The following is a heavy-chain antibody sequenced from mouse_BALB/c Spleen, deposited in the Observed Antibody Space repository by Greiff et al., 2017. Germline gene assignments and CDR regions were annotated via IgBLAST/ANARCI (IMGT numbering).Heavy chain of an antibody. CDR2: IWGEGST. J-gene: IGHJ4*01. V-gene: IGHV2-6-7*01. CDR1: GFSLTGYG. Sequence: VQLQESGPGLVAPSQSLSITCTVSGFSLTGYGVNWVRQPPGKGLEWLGMIWGEGSTDYNSALKSRLSISKDNSKSQVFLKMNSLQTDDTARYYCARGGNYYAMDYWGQGTSVTVSS. D-gene: IGHD2-14*01. CDR3: ARGGNYYAMDY.